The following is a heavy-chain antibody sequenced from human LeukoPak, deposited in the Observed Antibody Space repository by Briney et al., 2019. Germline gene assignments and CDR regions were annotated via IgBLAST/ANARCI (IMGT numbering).Heavy chain of an antibody. J-gene: IGHJ4*02. Sequence: ASVKVSCKASGYTFTNYHMHWVRQAPGQGLEWMGMINPSGGSTSYTQKFQGRVTMTRDTSTSTVYMELSSLRSEDTAVYYCAKRSTPGYSSKWCLDSWGQGTLVTVSS. CDR2: INPSGGST. CDR1: GYTFTNYH. CDR3: AKRSTPGYSSKWCLDS. D-gene: IGHD6-13*01. V-gene: IGHV1-46*01.